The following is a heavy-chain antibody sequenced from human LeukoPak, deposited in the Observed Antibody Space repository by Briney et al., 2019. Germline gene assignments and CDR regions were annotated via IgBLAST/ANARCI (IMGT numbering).Heavy chain of an antibody. D-gene: IGHD5-24*01. CDR1: GFIFSRYS. J-gene: IGHJ4*02. Sequence: GGSLRLSCEASGFIFSRYSMSWVRQAPGKGLEWVSPISSSSSYIYYADSVRGRFTISRDNAKNSLYLQMNSLRAEDTAVYYCARDFRTQLDGYSPPYHFDYWGQGILVTVSS. CDR3: ARDFRTQLDGYSPPYHFDY. V-gene: IGHV3-21*01. CDR2: ISSSSSYI.